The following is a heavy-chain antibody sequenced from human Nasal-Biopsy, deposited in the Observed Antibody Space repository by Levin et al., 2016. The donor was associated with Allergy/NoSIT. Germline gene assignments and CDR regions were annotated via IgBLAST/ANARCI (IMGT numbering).Heavy chain of an antibody. Sequence: SETLSLTCAVSGDSIRRGPYSWTWIRQPSGKGLEFIGSIYSGGNTYYDPSLKSRVHISVDGSLNQFYLKIFSVTAADTALYSCVRGGAERFDFWGQGTQVTVSS. J-gene: IGHJ4*02. CDR3: VRGGAERFDF. CDR1: GDSIRRGPYS. V-gene: IGHV4-30-2*01. D-gene: IGHD1-1*01. CDR2: IYSGGNT.